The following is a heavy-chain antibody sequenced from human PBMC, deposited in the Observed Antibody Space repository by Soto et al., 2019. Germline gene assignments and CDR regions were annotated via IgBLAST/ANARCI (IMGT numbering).Heavy chain of an antibody. V-gene: IGHV2-5*02. CDR1: GFSLSTSGVG. CDR3: LDRAVPPRGVYYVDS. CDR2: IYWDVDK. Sequence: QITLKESGPALVKPTQTLTLTCTFSGFSLSTSGVGVGWIRQPPGKALGWLALIYWDVDKRYSPSLTSRLAITQLTAQNQVVLTMTAVDPVATATYYCLDRAVPPRGVYYVDSWGEGALVSFSS. D-gene: IGHD3-10*01. J-gene: IGHJ4*02.